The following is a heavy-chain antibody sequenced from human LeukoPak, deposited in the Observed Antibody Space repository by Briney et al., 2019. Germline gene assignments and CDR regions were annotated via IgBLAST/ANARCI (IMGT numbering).Heavy chain of an antibody. CDR2: ISGSGGST. D-gene: IGHD3-3*01. Sequence: GGSLRLSCAASGFTFSSYAMSWVRQAPRKGLDWVSAISGSGGSTYYADSVKGRFTISRDNSKNTLHLQMNSLRAEDTAVYYCAKSRARITIFVAFDPWGQGTLVTVSS. CDR1: GFTFSSYA. CDR3: AKSRARITIFVAFDP. J-gene: IGHJ5*02. V-gene: IGHV3-23*01.